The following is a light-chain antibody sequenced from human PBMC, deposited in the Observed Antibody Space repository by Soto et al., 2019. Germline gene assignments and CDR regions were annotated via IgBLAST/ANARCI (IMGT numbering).Light chain of an antibody. Sequence: QSVLTQPASVSGSPGQSITISCTGTSSDVGGYNYVGAYKYVSWYQQHPGKAPKLIIYEVTNRPSGVSHRFSGSKSGNTASLTISGLQAEDEADYYCSSYAINKYVFGGGTKVTVL. J-gene: IGLJ1*01. CDR3: SSYAINKYV. CDR1: SSDVGGYNY. V-gene: IGLV2-14*01. CDR2: EVT.